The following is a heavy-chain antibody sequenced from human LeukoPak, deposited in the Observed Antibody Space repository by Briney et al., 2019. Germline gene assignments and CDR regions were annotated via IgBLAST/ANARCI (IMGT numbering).Heavy chain of an antibody. Sequence: GASVKVSCKASGGTFSSYAISWVRQAPGQGLEWMGGIIPIFGTANYAQKFQGRVTITADESTSTAYMELSSLRSEDTAAYYCATDLLIAVAGTKDYWGQGTLVTVSS. CDR1: GGTFSSYA. J-gene: IGHJ4*02. V-gene: IGHV1-69*13. D-gene: IGHD6-19*01. CDR2: IIPIFGTA. CDR3: ATDLLIAVAGTKDY.